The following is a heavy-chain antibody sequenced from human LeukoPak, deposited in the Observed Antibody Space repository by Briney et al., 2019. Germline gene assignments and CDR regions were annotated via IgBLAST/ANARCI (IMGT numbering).Heavy chain of an antibody. J-gene: IGHJ3*02. CDR1: GYTFTGYY. CDR2: INPNSGGT. Sequence: ASVKDSCKASGYTFTGYYIHWVRQAPGQGLEWMGRINPNSGGTNYAQKFQGRVTMTRDTSISTGYMELSRLRSDDTAAYYCARGYGSAHGGAFDIWGQGTMVTVSS. V-gene: IGHV1-2*06. D-gene: IGHD3-10*01. CDR3: ARGYGSAHGGAFDI.